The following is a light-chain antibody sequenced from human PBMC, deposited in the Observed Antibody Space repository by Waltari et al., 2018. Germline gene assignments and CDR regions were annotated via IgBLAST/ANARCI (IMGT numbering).Light chain of an antibody. Sequence: DIQMTQSPASLSASVGDRVTITCRASHSISSYLNWYQQSPGKAPRLLIYAASILQSGVPSRFNGSGSGTDFTLIISSLQPEDFATYYCQQSYSTPWTFGQGTNVEIK. V-gene: IGKV1-39*01. CDR3: QQSYSTPWT. CDR1: HSISSY. CDR2: AAS. J-gene: IGKJ1*01.